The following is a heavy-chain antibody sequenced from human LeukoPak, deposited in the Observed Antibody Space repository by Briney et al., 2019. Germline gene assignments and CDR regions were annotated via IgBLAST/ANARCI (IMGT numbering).Heavy chain of an antibody. CDR2: IYYSGST. J-gene: IGHJ6*03. D-gene: IGHD6-13*01. Sequence: PSETLSLTCTVSGGSISSSSYYWGWIRQPPGKGLEWIGSIYYSGSTYYNPSLKSRVTISVDTSKNQFSLKLSSVTAADTAVYYCARVAAAYYYYYYMDVWGKGTTVTVSS. V-gene: IGHV4-39*01. CDR1: GGSISSSSYY. CDR3: ARVAAAYYYYYYMDV.